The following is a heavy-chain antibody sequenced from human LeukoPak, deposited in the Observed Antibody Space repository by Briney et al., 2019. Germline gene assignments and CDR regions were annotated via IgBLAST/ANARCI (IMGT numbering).Heavy chain of an antibody. CDR2: IYTSRST. J-gene: IGHJ6*03. V-gene: IGHV4-61*09. CDR1: SGSISSGSSY. D-gene: IGHD3-10*01. CDR3: ARADRGDYYGSGSYYKRKRIYYYYYMDV. Sequence: NPSETLSLTCSVSSGSISSGSSYWNWIRQPAGKGLEWIRHIYTSRSTHYNPSLKTRATISVDTSKNQFSLKLSSVTAADRAVYYCARADRGDYYGSGSYYKRKRIYYYYYMDVWGKGTTVTVSS.